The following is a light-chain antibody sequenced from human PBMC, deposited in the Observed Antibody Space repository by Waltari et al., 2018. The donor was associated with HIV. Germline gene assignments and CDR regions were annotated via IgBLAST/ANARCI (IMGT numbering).Light chain of an antibody. V-gene: IGKV1-5*03. CDR3: QQYNNYSRT. Sequence: SASVGDRVTITCRASQSISSWLAWYQQKPGKAPNLLIYKASSLESGVPSRFSGSGSGTEFTLTISSLQPDDFATYYCQQYNNYSRTFGQGTKVEIK. CDR1: QSISSW. CDR2: KAS. J-gene: IGKJ1*01.